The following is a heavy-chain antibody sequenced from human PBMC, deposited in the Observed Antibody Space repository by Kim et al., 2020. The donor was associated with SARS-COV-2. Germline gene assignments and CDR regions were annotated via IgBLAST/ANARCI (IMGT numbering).Heavy chain of an antibody. D-gene: IGHD3-10*01. J-gene: IGHJ4*02. V-gene: IGHV2-70*01. CDR3: ARRTFYGSGSYYDY. Sequence: STSLKTRLTISKDTSKNQVVLTMTNMDPVDTATYYCARRTFYGSGSYYDYWGQGTLVTVSS.